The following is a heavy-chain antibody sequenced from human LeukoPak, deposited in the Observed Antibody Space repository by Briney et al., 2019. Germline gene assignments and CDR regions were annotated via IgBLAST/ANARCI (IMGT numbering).Heavy chain of an antibody. CDR3: ARGGLILTGYWRPPSKYNWFDP. Sequence: SETLSLTCTVSGGSISSSSYYWGWIRQPPGKGLEWIGSIYYTGSTNYNPSLKSRVTISVDTSKNQFSLKLSSVTAADTAVYYCARGGLILTGYWRPPSKYNWFDPWGQGTLVTVSS. CDR1: GGSISSSSYY. V-gene: IGHV4-39*07. CDR2: IYYTGST. J-gene: IGHJ5*02. D-gene: IGHD3-9*01.